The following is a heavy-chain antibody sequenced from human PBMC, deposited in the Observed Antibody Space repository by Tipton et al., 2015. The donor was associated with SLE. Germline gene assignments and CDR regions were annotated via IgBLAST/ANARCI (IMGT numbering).Heavy chain of an antibody. D-gene: IGHD6-19*01. CDR3: AREAGSFDY. J-gene: IGHJ4*02. Sequence: TLSLTCAVYGGSFSGYYWSWIRQPPGKGLEWIGEINHSGSTNYNPSLKSRVTISVDTSKNQFSLKLSSVTAADTAVYYCAREAGSFDYWGQGTLVTVSS. V-gene: IGHV4-34*01. CDR2: INHSGST. CDR1: GGSFSGYY.